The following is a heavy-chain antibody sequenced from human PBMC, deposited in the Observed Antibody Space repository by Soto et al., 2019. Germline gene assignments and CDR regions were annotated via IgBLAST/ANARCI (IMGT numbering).Heavy chain of an antibody. J-gene: IGHJ4*01. Sequence: VQLVESGGGLVQPGGSLRLTCSASGFTFSDYAMHWVRQTPGKGLEYVSVIRSGGDRIYYADSVKGRFTISRDNSKNTLFLQMNSLRPDDTAMYYCVKDHPALEYWGHGTLVTVSS. CDR2: IRSGGDRI. V-gene: IGHV3-64D*06. CDR3: VKDHPALEY. CDR1: GFTFSDYA.